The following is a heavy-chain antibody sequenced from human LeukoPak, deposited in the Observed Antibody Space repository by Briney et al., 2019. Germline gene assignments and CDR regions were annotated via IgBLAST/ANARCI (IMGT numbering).Heavy chain of an antibody. CDR1: GGSFSGYY. J-gene: IGHJ6*04. D-gene: IGHD2-2*01. CDR2: INHSGST. V-gene: IGHV4-34*01. Sequence: SETLSLICAVYGGSFSGYYWSWIRQPPGKGLEWIGEINHSGSTNYNPSLKSRVTISVDTSKNQFSLKLSSVTAADTAVYYCARGDIVVVPAALYYYYYGMDVWGKGTTVTVSS. CDR3: ARGDIVVVPAALYYYYYGMDV.